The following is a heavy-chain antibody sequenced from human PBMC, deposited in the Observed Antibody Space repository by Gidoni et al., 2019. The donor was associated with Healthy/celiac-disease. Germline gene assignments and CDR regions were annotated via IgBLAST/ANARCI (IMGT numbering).Heavy chain of an antibody. D-gene: IGHD6-13*01. CDR3: AKEAAARISQAPFDY. Sequence: CAASGFTFSSYALSWVRQAPGKGLEWVSAISGSGGSTYYADSVKGRFTISRDNSKNTLYLQMNSLRAEDTAVYYCAKEAAARISQAPFDYWGQGTLVTVSS. J-gene: IGHJ4*02. V-gene: IGHV3-23*01. CDR2: ISGSGGST. CDR1: GFTFSSYA.